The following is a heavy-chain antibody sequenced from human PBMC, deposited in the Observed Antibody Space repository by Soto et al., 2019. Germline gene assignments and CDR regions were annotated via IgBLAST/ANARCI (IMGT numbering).Heavy chain of an antibody. CDR3: VKEAVAGSSYFFDY. D-gene: IGHD6-19*01. J-gene: IGHJ4*02. Sequence: GGSLRLSCAASGFTFSSYAINWVRRAPGKGLEWVSTISGSGGSLYYLNSVKGRFTISRDNSRNTLHLQMNSLRAEDTAVYYCVKEAVAGSSYFFDYWGQGTLVTVSS. CDR1: GFTFSSYA. CDR2: ISGSGGSL. V-gene: IGHV3-23*01.